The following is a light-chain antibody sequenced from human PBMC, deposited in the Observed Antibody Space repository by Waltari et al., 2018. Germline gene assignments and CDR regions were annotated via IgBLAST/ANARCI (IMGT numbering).Light chain of an antibody. CDR2: DVR. Sequence: QSALTQPASVSGSPGQSITISCPGNSSDVGCYTYVSCYQPQPGKAPKLMIYDVRKRPSGVSNRFSGSKSGNTASLTISGLQAEDEADYYCCSYAGRVVFGGGTQLTVL. CDR1: SSDVGCYTY. V-gene: IGLV2-23*02. CDR3: CSYAGRVV. J-gene: IGLJ2*01.